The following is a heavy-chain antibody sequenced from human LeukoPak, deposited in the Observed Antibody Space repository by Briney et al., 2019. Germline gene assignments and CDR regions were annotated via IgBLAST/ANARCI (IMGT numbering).Heavy chain of an antibody. D-gene: IGHD6-13*01. V-gene: IGHV3-48*03. CDR1: GFTFSSHA. Sequence: GGSLRLSCAASGFTFSSHAMSWVRQAPGKGLEWVSYISSSGSTIYYADSVKGRFTISRDNAKNSLYLQMNSLRAEDTAVYYCAREGYSNPFDYWGQGTLVTVSS. CDR3: AREGYSNPFDY. J-gene: IGHJ4*02. CDR2: ISSSGSTI.